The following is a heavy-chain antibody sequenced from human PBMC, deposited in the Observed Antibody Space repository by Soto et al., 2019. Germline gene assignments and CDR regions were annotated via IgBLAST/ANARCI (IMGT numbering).Heavy chain of an antibody. J-gene: IGHJ3*02. CDR2: IGTAGDT. CDR1: GFTITRYE. D-gene: IGHD2-8*01. CDR3: ATNGLDDAFDM. Sequence: GGSLRLSCAASGFTITRYEMHWFSQATGKGLEWVSAIGTAGDTYYPGSVKGRFTISRENAKNSLYLQMNSLRAVETAVYYCATNGLDDAFDMWGQGTMVTVS. V-gene: IGHV3-13*01.